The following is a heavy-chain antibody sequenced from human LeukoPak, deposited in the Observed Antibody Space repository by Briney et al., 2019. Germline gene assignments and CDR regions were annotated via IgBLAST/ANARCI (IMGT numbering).Heavy chain of an antibody. D-gene: IGHD2-21*02. Sequence: AVTVSFTASAGTFSIYAISWVRQAPGQGNEWMGGSITIFGTENYAQKLQDRVTITADESTSTAYMELSSLRSEDTAVYYCAIAGDDIVVVTAIRYYYYGMDVWGQGTTVTVSS. J-gene: IGHJ6*02. CDR2: SITIFGTE. CDR1: AGTFSIYA. V-gene: IGHV1-69*01. CDR3: AIAGDDIVVVTAIRYYYYGMDV.